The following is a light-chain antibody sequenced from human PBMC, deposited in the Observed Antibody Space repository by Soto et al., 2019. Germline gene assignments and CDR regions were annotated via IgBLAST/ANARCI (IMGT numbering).Light chain of an antibody. CDR2: DAS. V-gene: IGKV3-11*01. CDR3: QQRSNWPPIP. J-gene: IGKJ5*01. Sequence: EIVLTQSPATLSLSPGARATLSCRASQSVSSYLAWYQQKPGQAPRLLIYDASNRATGIPGRFSGSGSGTDFTLTISSLEPEDCAVYYCQQRSNWPPIPFGQGTRLEIK. CDR1: QSVSSY.